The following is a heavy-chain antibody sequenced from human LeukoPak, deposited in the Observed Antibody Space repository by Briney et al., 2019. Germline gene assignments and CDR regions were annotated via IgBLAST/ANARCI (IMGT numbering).Heavy chain of an antibody. J-gene: IGHJ4*02. CDR2: IIPILGIA. V-gene: IGHV1-69*04. CDR1: GGTFSSYA. Sequence: GASVKVSWKASGGTFSSYAISWVRQAPGQGLEWMGRIIPILGIANYAQKFQGRVTITADKSTSTAYMELSSLRSEDTAVYYCAREGIAAAGLFDYWGQGTLVTVSS. CDR3: AREGIAAAGLFDY. D-gene: IGHD6-13*01.